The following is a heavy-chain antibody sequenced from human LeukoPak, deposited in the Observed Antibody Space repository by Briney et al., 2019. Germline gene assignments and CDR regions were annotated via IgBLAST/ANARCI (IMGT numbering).Heavy chain of an antibody. CDR2: IYPGDSDT. Sequence: GESLKISCKGSGYIFTSYWIGWVRQLPGKSLEWMGIIYPGDSDTRYSPSFQGQVTISADKSISTAYPQWSSLKASDTAMYYCARRNYYDSSGYYDAFDIWGQGTMVTVSS. V-gene: IGHV5-51*01. D-gene: IGHD3-22*01. CDR3: ARRNYYDSSGYYDAFDI. J-gene: IGHJ3*02. CDR1: GYIFTSYW.